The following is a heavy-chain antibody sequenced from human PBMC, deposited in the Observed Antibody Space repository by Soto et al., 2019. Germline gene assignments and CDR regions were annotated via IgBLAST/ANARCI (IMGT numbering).Heavy chain of an antibody. J-gene: IGHJ2*01. CDR1: GGSISSGGHY. D-gene: IGHD2-21*02. CDR2: ISYTGNT. V-gene: IGHV4-31*03. CDR3: ASLVEMAAIAWYFDL. Sequence: QVQLQESGPGLVKPSQTLSLICTVSGGSISSGGHYWSWIRQFPGNDLEWIGFISYTGNTYYNPSLQSRVTMSADSSKNQFFLWLSSVTAADTAVYYCASLVEMAAIAWYFDLWGRGTLVTVSS.